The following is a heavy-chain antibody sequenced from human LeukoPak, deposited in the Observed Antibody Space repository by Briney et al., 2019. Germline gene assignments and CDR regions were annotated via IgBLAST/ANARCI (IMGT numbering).Heavy chain of an antibody. J-gene: IGHJ4*02. Sequence: GESLKISCKASGYQFTGFWIGWVRQKPGKGLEWMGIIYPDGSDTRYSPSFQGQVTISVDTSISTAYLQWSSLKASDTAMYFCVRGYCSTARCSNFDHWGPGTLVTVSS. D-gene: IGHD2-2*01. CDR3: VRGYCSTARCSNFDH. V-gene: IGHV5-51*01. CDR1: GYQFTGFW. CDR2: IYPDGSDT.